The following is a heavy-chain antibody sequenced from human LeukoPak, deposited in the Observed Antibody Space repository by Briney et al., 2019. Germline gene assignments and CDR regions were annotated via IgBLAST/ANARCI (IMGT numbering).Heavy chain of an antibody. CDR1: GFTVSSNY. J-gene: IGHJ3*02. Sequence: GGSLRLSCAASGFTVSSNYMGWVRQAPGKGLEWVSVIYSGGSTYYADSVKGRFTISRDNSKNTLYLQMNSLRAEDTAVYYCARGGDPTSFGAFDIWGQGTMVTVSS. V-gene: IGHV3-66*01. D-gene: IGHD2-21*02. CDR3: ARGGDPTSFGAFDI. CDR2: IYSGGST.